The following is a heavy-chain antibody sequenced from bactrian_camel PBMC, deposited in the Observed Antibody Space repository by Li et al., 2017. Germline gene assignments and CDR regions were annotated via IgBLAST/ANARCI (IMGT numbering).Heavy chain of an antibody. J-gene: IGHJ6*01. V-gene: IGHV3S25*01. D-gene: IGHD2*01. Sequence: GGGSVQVGGSLRLSCAYSGYTYNRNCMAWFRQAPGKEREGVARIYTGSGNTYYADSVKGRFTISQDNAKNTVYLQMNSLKPEDTAMYYCAARGPYCYTKLSVRDFTYWGQGTQVTVS. CDR2: IYTGSGNT. CDR1: GYTYNRNC. CDR3: AARGPYCYTKLSVRDFTY.